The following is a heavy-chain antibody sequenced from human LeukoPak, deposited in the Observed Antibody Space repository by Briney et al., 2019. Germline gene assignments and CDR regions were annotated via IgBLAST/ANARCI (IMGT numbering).Heavy chain of an antibody. CDR3: ARDDRLLLDY. D-gene: IGHD3-22*01. J-gene: IGHJ4*02. Sequence: SETLSLTCTVSGGSISSGGYYWSWIRQHPGKGLEWIGYIYYSGSTYYNPSLKSRVTISVDTSKNQFSLKLSSVAAADTAVYYCARDDRLLLDYWGQGTLVTVSS. V-gene: IGHV4-31*03. CDR1: GGSISSGGYY. CDR2: IYYSGST.